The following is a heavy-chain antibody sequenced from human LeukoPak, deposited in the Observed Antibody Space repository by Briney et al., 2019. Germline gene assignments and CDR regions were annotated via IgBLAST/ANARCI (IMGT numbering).Heavy chain of an antibody. D-gene: IGHD2-15*01. CDR1: GYTFTSYY. Sequence: ASVKVSCKASGYTFTSYYMHWVRQAPGQGLEWMGIINPSGGSTSYAQKFQGRVTMTRDTSTSTVYMELSSLRSEDTAVYYCARAGSDCSGGSCNWLDPWGQGTLVTVSS. J-gene: IGHJ5*02. CDR3: ARAGSDCSGGSCNWLDP. V-gene: IGHV1-46*01. CDR2: INPSGGST.